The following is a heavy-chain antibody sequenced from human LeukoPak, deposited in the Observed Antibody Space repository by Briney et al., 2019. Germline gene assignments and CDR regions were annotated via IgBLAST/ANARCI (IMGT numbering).Heavy chain of an antibody. CDR2: ISYDGSNK. Sequence: GRSLRLSCAASGFTFSSYGMHWVRQAPGKGLGWVAVISYDGSNKYYADSVKGRFTISRDNSKNTLYLRMNSLRAEDTAVYYCAKGTYYYGSTESTGSWYFDLWGRGTLVTVSS. J-gene: IGHJ2*01. CDR3: AKGTYYYGSTESTGSWYFDL. V-gene: IGHV3-30*18. D-gene: IGHD3-10*01. CDR1: GFTFSSYG.